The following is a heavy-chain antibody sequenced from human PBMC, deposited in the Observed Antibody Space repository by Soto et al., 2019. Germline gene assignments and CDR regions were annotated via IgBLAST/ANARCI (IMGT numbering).Heavy chain of an antibody. Sequence: AASGFTFSSYAMSWVRQAPGKGLEWVSAISGSGGSTYYADSVKGRFTISRDNSKNTLYLQMNSLRAEDTAVYYCAKAEYDYVWGSYRFYYYGMDVWGQGTTVTVSS. CDR3: AKAEYDYVWGSYRFYYYGMDV. D-gene: IGHD3-16*02. V-gene: IGHV3-23*01. J-gene: IGHJ6*02. CDR2: ISGSGGST. CDR1: GFTFSSYA.